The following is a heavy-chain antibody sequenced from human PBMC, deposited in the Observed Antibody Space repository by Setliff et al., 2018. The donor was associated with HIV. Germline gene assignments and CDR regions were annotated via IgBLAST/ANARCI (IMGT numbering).Heavy chain of an antibody. CDR1: GDSVNDRSYF. J-gene: IGHJ6*03. Sequence: SETLSLTCTVSGDSVNDRSYFWGWIRQPPGKGLEWIGTFYYNGDSRYNPSLKSRVTISVDTSKNQFSLKLSSVTAAGTAVYYCARGSRGYSYTYYYYYMDVWGKGTTVTVSS. V-gene: IGHV4-39*07. D-gene: IGHD5-18*01. CDR3: ARGSRGYSYTYYYYYMDV. CDR2: FYYNGDS.